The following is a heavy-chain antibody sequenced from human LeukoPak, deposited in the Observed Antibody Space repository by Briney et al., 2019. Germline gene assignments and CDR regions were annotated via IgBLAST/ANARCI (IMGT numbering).Heavy chain of an antibody. V-gene: IGHV3-74*01. Sequence: PGGSLRLSCAASGFSLSRYWMHWVRQASGKGLVWVSRTNGDGSSTSYADSVKGRSTISRDNAKNTLYLQMNSLRGEDTAVYYCARGSGYESWGQGTLVTVSS. CDR2: TNGDGSST. D-gene: IGHD5-12*01. CDR1: GFSLSRYW. CDR3: ARGSGYES. J-gene: IGHJ5*02.